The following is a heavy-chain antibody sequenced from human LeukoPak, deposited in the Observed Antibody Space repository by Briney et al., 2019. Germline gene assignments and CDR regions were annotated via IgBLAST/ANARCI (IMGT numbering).Heavy chain of an antibody. CDR2: IYYSGST. CDR3: ASSVGSTDY. Sequence: ASETLSLTCTVSGGSISSSDYYWGWIRQPPGKGLEWIGSIYYSGSTYYNPSLKSRVTLSVYTSKHQFSLKLSSMTAADAAVYYCASSVGSTDYWGQGTLVTVSS. D-gene: IGHD1-26*01. J-gene: IGHJ4*02. V-gene: IGHV4-39*07. CDR1: GGSISSSDYY.